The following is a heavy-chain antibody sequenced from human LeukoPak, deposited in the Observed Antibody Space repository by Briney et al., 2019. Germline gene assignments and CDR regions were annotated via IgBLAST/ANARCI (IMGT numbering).Heavy chain of an antibody. CDR1: GGSISIYY. CDR2: IYYTGST. J-gene: IGHJ5*02. D-gene: IGHD1-14*01. V-gene: IGHV4-59*08. Sequence: PSETLSLTCTVSGGSISIYYWNWIRQPPGKGLEWIGYIYYTGSTNYNPPLKSRVTISVDTSKNQFSLKLSSVTAADTAVYYCASNPNTGSAFDPWGQGTLVTVSS. CDR3: ASNPNTGSAFDP.